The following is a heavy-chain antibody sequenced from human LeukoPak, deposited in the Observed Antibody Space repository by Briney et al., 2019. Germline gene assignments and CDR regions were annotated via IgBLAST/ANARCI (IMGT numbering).Heavy chain of an antibody. CDR1: GFTFSDAW. CDR2: IKRTTDAGTT. Sequence: GSLRLSCAVAGFTFSDAWMSWVRQPPGRGLEWVGSIKRTTDAGTTDYAAPVKGRFPMSRADSKNTVYLQVDSLKTEDRAVYYCRTVGPIAAAGTHWGQGTLVTVS. D-gene: IGHD6-13*01. CDR3: RTVGPIAAAGTH. V-gene: IGHV3-15*01. J-gene: IGHJ4*01.